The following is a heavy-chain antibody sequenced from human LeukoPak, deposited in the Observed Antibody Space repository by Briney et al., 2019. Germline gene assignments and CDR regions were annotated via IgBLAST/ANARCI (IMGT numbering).Heavy chain of an antibody. D-gene: IGHD2-2*01. V-gene: IGHV3-30*03. CDR2: ISYDGSNK. Sequence: PGGSLRLSCAASGFTFSNHGIHWVRQAPGKGLEWVAVISYDGSNKFYADSVRGRFTVSRDNSKNTLYLEMNNLRAEDTALYYCARGCRNSGTTNCYPFWGQGILVTVSS. CDR3: ARGCRNSGTTNCYPF. J-gene: IGHJ4*02. CDR1: GFTFSNHG.